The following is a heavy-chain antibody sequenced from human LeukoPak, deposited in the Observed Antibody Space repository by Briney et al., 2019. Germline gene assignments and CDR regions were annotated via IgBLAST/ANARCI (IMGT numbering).Heavy chain of an antibody. CDR2: ISWNSVNI. J-gene: IGHJ5*02. D-gene: IGHD3-9*01. V-gene: IGHV3-9*01. CDR3: AKSGYFDWSLH. CDR1: GFSFDDYG. Sequence: GRSLRLSCAASGFSFDDYGMHWVRQAPGKGLEWVSGISWNSVNIGYADSVKGRSTISRDNAKNSLYLQMNSLRAEDTAVYYCAKSGYFDWSLHWGQGTLVTVSS.